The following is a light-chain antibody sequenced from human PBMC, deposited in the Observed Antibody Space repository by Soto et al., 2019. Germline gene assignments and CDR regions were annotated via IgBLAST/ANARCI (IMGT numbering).Light chain of an antibody. Sequence: QSALTQPGSVSGSPGQSVTISCTGTSSDVGGYNYVSWYQQHPGKAPKVMIYDVSERPSGVPDRFSGSKSGNTASLTISGLQAEYEADYYCCSYAGSPTYVFGTGTKLTVL. V-gene: IGLV2-11*01. CDR1: SSDVGGYNY. CDR2: DVS. CDR3: CSYAGSPTYV. J-gene: IGLJ1*01.